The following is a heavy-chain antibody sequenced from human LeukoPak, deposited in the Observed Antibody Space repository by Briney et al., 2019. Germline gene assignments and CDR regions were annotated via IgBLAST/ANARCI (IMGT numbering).Heavy chain of an antibody. D-gene: IGHD3-3*01. CDR3: ARTEYDFWSGYYRYYYYGMDV. J-gene: IGHJ6*02. V-gene: IGHV1-18*01. Sequence: ASVKVSCKASGYTFTSYDINWVRQAPGQGLEWMGWISAYNGNTNYAQKLQGRVTMTTDTSTSTAYMELRSLRSDDTAVYYCARTEYDFWSGYYRYYYYGMDVWGQGTTVTVSS. CDR1: GYTFTSYD. CDR2: ISAYNGNT.